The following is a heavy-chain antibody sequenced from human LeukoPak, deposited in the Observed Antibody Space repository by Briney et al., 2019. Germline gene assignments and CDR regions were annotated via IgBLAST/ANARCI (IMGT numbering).Heavy chain of an antibody. V-gene: IGHV3-7*01. CDR1: GFTFSNFW. Sequence: GESLRLSCTASGFTFSNFWMGWVRQAPGKGLEWVANIKQDETEKLYLGSVKGRFTISRDNAKNSLYLQMNSLRAEDTAVYYCARDPWGECSSTSCPPDYWGQGTLVTVSS. CDR3: ARDPWGECSSTSCPPDY. CDR2: IKQDETEK. D-gene: IGHD2-2*01. J-gene: IGHJ4*02.